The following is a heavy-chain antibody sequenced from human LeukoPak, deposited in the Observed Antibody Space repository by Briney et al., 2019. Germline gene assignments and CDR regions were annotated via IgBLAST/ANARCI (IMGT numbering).Heavy chain of an antibody. J-gene: IGHJ3*02. CDR2: IYYSGST. V-gene: IGHV4-39*07. Sequence: KPSETLSLTCTVSGGSISSSSYYWGWIRQPPGKGLEWIGSIYYSGSTYYNPSLKSRVTISVDASKNQFSLKLSSVTAADTAVYYCARTLRDLLYDAFDIWGQGTGVTVSS. CDR1: GGSISSSSYY. D-gene: IGHD1-26*01. CDR3: ARTLRDLLYDAFDI.